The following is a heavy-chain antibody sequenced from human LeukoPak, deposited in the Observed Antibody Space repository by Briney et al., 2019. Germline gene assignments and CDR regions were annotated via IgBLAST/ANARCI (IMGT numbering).Heavy chain of an antibody. CDR1: GGSFSGYY. J-gene: IGHJ4*02. CDR2: INHSGST. Sequence: ASQTLSLTCAVYGGSFSGYYWSWIRQPPGKGLEWIGEINHSGSTNYNPSLKSRVTISVDTSKNQFSLKLSSVTAADTAVYYCARGINNDYWGQGTLVTVSS. D-gene: IGHD1-14*01. V-gene: IGHV4-34*01. CDR3: ARGINNDY.